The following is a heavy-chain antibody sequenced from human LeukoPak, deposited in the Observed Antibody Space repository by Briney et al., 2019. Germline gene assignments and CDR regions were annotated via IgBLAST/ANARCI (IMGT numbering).Heavy chain of an antibody. Sequence: ASVKVSFKASGYTFTDYHMHWVRQAPGQGLEWMGWMNPKSGVTNYAQKFQGRVTMTGDTSITTAYMELSRLTSDDTAVYFCARDYYGSGSFSGHWGQGTLVTVSS. CDR1: GYTFTDYH. D-gene: IGHD3-10*01. J-gene: IGHJ4*02. CDR3: ARDYYGSGSFSGH. V-gene: IGHV1-2*02. CDR2: MNPKSGVT.